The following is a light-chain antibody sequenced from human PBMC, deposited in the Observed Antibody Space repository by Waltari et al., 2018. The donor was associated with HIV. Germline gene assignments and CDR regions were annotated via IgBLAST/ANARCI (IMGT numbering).Light chain of an antibody. V-gene: IGKV1-5*03. Sequence: DIHLTQSPPNLIASAGRSVTRSCRASQNIGTKLAWYQQRPGKAPTLILYEASTSDDGVPSRFSGSGSGTQFTLTIGSLQPDDFAVYFCQQYETCCSFGRGTMLEV. CDR3: QQYETCCS. J-gene: IGKJ2*01. CDR2: EAS. CDR1: QNIGTK.